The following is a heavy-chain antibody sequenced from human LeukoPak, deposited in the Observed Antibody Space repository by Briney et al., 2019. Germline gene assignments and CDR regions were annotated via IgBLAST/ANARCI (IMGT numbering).Heavy chain of an antibody. CDR2: ISDSGNT. V-gene: IGHV3-23*01. J-gene: IGHJ4*02. CDR3: AKAPVTTCRGAYCYPFDY. CDR1: GFTLSSYA. Sequence: GGSLRLSCAASGFTLSSYAMSWVRQAPGKGLEWVSAISDSGNTYHADSVKGRFPISRDSSKNTLFLQMNGLTPEDAAVYYCAKAPVTTCRGAYCYPFDYWGQGTLVTVSS. D-gene: IGHD2-21*01.